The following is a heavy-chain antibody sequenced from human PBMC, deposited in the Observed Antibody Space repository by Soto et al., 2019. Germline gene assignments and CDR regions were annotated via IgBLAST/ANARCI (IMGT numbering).Heavy chain of an antibody. J-gene: IGHJ6*02. Sequence: ASVKVSCKASGYTFTSYGISWVRQAPGQGLEWIGWISAYNGNTNYAQKLQVRVTMTTDTSTSTAYMELRSVRSDDTAVYYCAGGLRGGSHRHYYYYYGMDVWGQGTTVTVS. CDR2: ISAYNGNT. CDR1: GYTFTSYG. CDR3: AGGLRGGSHRHYYYYYGMDV. D-gene: IGHD3-10*01. V-gene: IGHV1-18*04.